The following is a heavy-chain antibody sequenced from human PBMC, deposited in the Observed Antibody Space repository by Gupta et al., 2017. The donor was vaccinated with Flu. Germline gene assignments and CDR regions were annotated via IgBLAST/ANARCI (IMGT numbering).Heavy chain of an antibody. V-gene: IGHV4-39*01. Sequence: TYYWGWIRQPPGKGLEWIGSVIYTGDTYYTPSLKGRVTMSIDKSKNEFFLNLASMTAADTAMYYCVRRNGGGWFDTWGQGALVTVSS. CDR2: VIYTGDT. D-gene: IGHD2-15*01. CDR1: TYY. J-gene: IGHJ5*02. CDR3: VRRNGGGWFDT.